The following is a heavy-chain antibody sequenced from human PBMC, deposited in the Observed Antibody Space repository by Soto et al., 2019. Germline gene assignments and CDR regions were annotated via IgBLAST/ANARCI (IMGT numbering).Heavy chain of an antibody. Sequence: GASVKVSCKASGYTFTSYYMHWVRQAPGQGLEWMGIINPSGGSTSYAQKFQGRVTMTRDTSTSTVYMELSSLRSEDTAVYYCASINYDFWSGSELQAPYYYYYGMDVWGQGTPVTVSS. V-gene: IGHV1-46*01. CDR1: GYTFTSYY. CDR2: INPSGGST. J-gene: IGHJ6*02. CDR3: ASINYDFWSGSELQAPYYYYYGMDV. D-gene: IGHD3-3*01.